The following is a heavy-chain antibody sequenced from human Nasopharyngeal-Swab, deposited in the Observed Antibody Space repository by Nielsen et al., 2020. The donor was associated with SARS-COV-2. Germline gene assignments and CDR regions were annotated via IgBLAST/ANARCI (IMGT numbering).Heavy chain of an antibody. CDR1: GYTFTSYR. J-gene: IGHJ6*03. CDR3: ARDSIVLMVYAHNYYYYYMDV. Sequence: SVTLSCSASGYTFTSYRISWVRQAPGQALEWMGWISAYNGNTNYAQRLQGRVTMTTDTSTSTAYMELRSLRSDDTAVYYCARDSIVLMVYAHNYYYYYMDVWGKGTTVTVSS. V-gene: IGHV1-18*01. D-gene: IGHD2-8*01. CDR2: ISAYNGNT.